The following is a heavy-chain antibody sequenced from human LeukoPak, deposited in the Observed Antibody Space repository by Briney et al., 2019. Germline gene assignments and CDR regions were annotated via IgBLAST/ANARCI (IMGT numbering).Heavy chain of an antibody. D-gene: IGHD3-10*01. CDR2: IYYSGST. Sequence: SETLSLTCTVSGGSISSYYWSWIRQPPGKGLEWIGYIYYSGSTNYNPSLKSRVTISVDTSKNQFSLKLSSVTAADTAVYYCARSSMVPGSDYWGQGTLVTVSS. V-gene: IGHV4-59*08. J-gene: IGHJ4*02. CDR3: ARSSMVPGSDY. CDR1: GGSISSYY.